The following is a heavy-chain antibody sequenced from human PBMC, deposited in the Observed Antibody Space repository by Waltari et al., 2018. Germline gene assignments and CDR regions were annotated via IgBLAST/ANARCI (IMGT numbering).Heavy chain of an antibody. J-gene: IGHJ3*02. V-gene: IGHV3-7*01. Sequence: EVQLVESGGGVVQPGGSLRLSGAVLGFTFSSLWMSRFRQAPGKGLEWVANIKQDGSELSYVDSVKGRFTISRDNAKNSLYLQMNSLTTEDTAVYYCAGGGGFLCDIWGQGTLVTVSS. CDR1: GFTFSSLW. CDR2: IKQDGSEL. D-gene: IGHD3-3*01. CDR3: AGGGGFLCDI.